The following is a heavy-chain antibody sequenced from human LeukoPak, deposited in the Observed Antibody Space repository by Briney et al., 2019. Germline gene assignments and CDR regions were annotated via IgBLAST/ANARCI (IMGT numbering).Heavy chain of an antibody. CDR1: GGSISSGNFY. CDR2: IFYLGST. V-gene: IGHV4-30-4*01. D-gene: IGHD1-14*01. Sequence: SETLSLTCTVSGGSISSGNFYWSWIRQPPGKGLEWIGYIFYLGSTYYNLSLKSRVTMSVDTSKNQFSLKLRSVTAADTAVYYCARDKAFRTTGYYYGMDVWGQGTTVTVSS. CDR3: ARDKAFRTTGYYYGMDV. J-gene: IGHJ6*02.